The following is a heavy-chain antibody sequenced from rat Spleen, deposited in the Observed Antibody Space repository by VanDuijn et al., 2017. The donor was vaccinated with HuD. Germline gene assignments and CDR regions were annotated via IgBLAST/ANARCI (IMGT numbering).Heavy chain of an antibody. V-gene: IGHV5S23*01. CDR1: GFTFSNYY. CDR3: ARHGENYYVMDA. J-gene: IGHJ4*01. D-gene: IGHD1-1*01. Sequence: EVQLVESGGGLVQPGRSLKLSCAASGFTFSNYYMAWVRQAPTKGLEWVASITNSGGSTYYRDSVKGRFTISRDNAKSTLYLQMDSLRSEDTATYYCARHGENYYVMDAWGQGASVTVSS. CDR2: ITNSGGST.